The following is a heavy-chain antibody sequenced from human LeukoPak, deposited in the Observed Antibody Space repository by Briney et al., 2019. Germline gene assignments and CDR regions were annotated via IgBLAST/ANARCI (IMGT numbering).Heavy chain of an antibody. D-gene: IGHD2-21*01. CDR2: FNPNSGDT. V-gene: IGHV1-2*02. CDR3: ARGHSRYFQH. Sequence: GASVKVSCKASGYTFTGYYMHWVRQAPGQGLEWMGWFNPNSGDTKYAQRFQGRVTMTRDTSISTAYMDLSRLRSDDTAIYYCARGHSRYFQHWGQGTLVTVSS. J-gene: IGHJ1*01. CDR1: GYTFTGYY.